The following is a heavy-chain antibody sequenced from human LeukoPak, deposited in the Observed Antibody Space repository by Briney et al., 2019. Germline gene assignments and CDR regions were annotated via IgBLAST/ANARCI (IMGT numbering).Heavy chain of an antibody. D-gene: IGHD6-13*01. CDR1: GFTFSSYW. CDR3: ARGQAYSSNPNFDY. Sequence: GGSLRLSCAASGFTFSSYWMHWVRQAPGKGLVWVSRINSDGSSTSYADSVKGRFTISRDNAKNTLYLQMNSLRAEDTAVYYCARGQAYSSNPNFDYWGQGTLVTVSS. CDR2: INSDGSST. V-gene: IGHV3-74*01. J-gene: IGHJ4*02.